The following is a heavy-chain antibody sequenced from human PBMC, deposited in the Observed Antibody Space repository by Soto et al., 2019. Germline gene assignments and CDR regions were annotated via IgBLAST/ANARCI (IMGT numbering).Heavy chain of an antibody. Sequence: ASVKVSCKASGYTFTSYDINWVRQATGQGLEWMGWMNPNSGNTGYAQKFQGRVTVTRKTSLSTAYMEVSSLRSEDTTVYYCARAVTYYDFWGGYRRVRYYYYYMDVWGKGTTVTVSS. CDR1: GYTFTSYD. D-gene: IGHD3-3*01. CDR2: MNPNSGNT. J-gene: IGHJ6*03. V-gene: IGHV1-8*01. CDR3: ARAVTYYDFWGGYRRVRYYYYYMDV.